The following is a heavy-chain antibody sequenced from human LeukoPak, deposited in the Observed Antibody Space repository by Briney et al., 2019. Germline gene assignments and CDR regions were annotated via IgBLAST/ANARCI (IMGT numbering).Heavy chain of an antibody. Sequence: ASVKVSCKASGYTFTSYDINWVRQATGQGLEWMGWMNPNSGNTGCAQKFQGRVTMTRNTSISTAYMELSSLRSEDTAVYYCARLLGYCSSTSCQDPHYYYYGMDVWGQGTTLAVSS. V-gene: IGHV1-8*01. CDR1: GYTFTSYD. D-gene: IGHD2-2*01. J-gene: IGHJ6*02. CDR2: MNPNSGNT. CDR3: ARLLGYCSSTSCQDPHYYYYGMDV.